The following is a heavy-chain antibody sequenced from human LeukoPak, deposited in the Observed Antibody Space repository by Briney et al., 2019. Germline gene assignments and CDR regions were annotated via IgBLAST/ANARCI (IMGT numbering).Heavy chain of an antibody. J-gene: IGHJ4*02. CDR3: ARKKLVARGYFDF. V-gene: IGHV4-39*01. D-gene: IGHD6-13*01. CDR1: GDSISNSGYY. Sequence: PSETLSLTCTVSGDSISNSGYYWDWIRQSPGKGLEWIGSINHSGTTYYEPSLKSRVTISVDASKNQFPLKLSSVTAADTTIYYCARKKLVARGYFDFWGRGIPVTVSS. CDR2: INHSGTT.